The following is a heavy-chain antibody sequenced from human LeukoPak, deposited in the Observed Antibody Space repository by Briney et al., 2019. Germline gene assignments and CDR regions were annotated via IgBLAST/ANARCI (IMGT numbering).Heavy chain of an antibody. CDR1: GGSISSGGYY. CDR3: AVPGAKWLRLHAFDI. CDR2: IYHSGST. Sequence: PSETLSLTCTVSGGSISSGGYYWSWIRQPPGKGLEWIGYIYHSGSTYYNPSLKSRVTISVDRSKNQFSLKLSSVTAADTAVYYCAVPGAKWLRLHAFDIWGQGTMVTVSS. D-gene: IGHD5-12*01. V-gene: IGHV4-30-2*01. J-gene: IGHJ3*02.